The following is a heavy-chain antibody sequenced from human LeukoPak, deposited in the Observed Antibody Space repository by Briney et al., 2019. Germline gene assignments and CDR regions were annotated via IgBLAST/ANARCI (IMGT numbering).Heavy chain of an antibody. J-gene: IGHJ6*02. D-gene: IGHD4-11*01. V-gene: IGHV4-30-2*01. CDR1: GRSISSGGYS. CDR2: SYHSGST. Sequence: SETLSLTCAVSGRSISSGGYSWSWIRQPPGKGLEWIGYSYHSGSTYYNQSLKSQVTISVDRSKNQFSLKLCSVTAADTAVYYCARLTTAAKQNYGMDVWGQGTTVTVSS. CDR3: ARLTTAAKQNYGMDV.